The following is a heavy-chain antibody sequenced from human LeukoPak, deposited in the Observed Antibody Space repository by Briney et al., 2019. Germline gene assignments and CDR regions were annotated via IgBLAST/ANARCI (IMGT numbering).Heavy chain of an antibody. CDR3: ARDSGNSFDY. V-gene: IGHV3-48*02. CDR2: ISHSGSTI. CDR1: GLTFSTYS. Sequence: PGGSQRLSCAASGLTFSTYSMNWVRQAPGKGLEWVSYISHSGSTIYYADSVKGRFTISRDNAKNSLYLQMNSLRDEDTAVYYCARDSGNSFDYSGQGTLVTVSS. J-gene: IGHJ4*02.